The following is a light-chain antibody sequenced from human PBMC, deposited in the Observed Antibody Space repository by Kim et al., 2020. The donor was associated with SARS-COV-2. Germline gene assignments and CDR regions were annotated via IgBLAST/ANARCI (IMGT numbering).Light chain of an antibody. J-gene: IGLJ3*02. CDR2: DTS. Sequence: QAVVTQEPSLTVSPGGTVTLTCGSSTGAVTSGHYPYWFQQNPGQAPRTLIFDTSKKHSWTPARFSGSLLGGKAALTLSGAQPEDEADYYCLLSYSGSRVFGGGTQLTVL. CDR3: LLSYSGSRV. CDR1: TGAVTSGHY. V-gene: IGLV7-46*01.